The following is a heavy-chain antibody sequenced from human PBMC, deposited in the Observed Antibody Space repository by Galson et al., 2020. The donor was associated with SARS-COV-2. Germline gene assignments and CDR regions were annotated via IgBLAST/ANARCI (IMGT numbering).Heavy chain of an antibody. CDR3: ASPMAPAYYYYYGMDV. Sequence: GGSLRLSCAASGFTFSSYEMNWVRQAPEKGLEWVSYISSSGSTIYYADSVKGRFTISRDNAKNSLYLQMNSLRAEDTAVYYCASPMAPAYYYYYGMDVWGQGTTVTVSS. V-gene: IGHV3-48*03. CDR1: GFTFSSYE. CDR2: ISSSGSTI. J-gene: IGHJ6*02. D-gene: IGHD2-2*01.